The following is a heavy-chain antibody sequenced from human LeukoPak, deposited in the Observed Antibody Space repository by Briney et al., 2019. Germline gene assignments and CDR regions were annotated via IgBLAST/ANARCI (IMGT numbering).Heavy chain of an antibody. D-gene: IGHD1-26*01. J-gene: IGHJ6*04. CDR1: GFTFSGYW. Sequence: GGSLRLSCAASGFTFSGYWMHWVRQAPGKGLVWVSRIKTDGSSTYYADSVTGRFTISRDNAKNTLFLQMNSLRAEDTAVYYCARASFIVGTTDVWGKGTTVTVSS. CDR2: IKTDGSST. CDR3: ARASFIVGTTDV. V-gene: IGHV3-74*01.